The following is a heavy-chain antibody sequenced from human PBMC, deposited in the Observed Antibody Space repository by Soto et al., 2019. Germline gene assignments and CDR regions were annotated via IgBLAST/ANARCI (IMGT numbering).Heavy chain of an antibody. J-gene: IGHJ4*02. D-gene: IGHD6-13*01. CDR1: GYTFTSYG. Sequence: QVQLVQSGAEVKKPGASVKVSCKASGYTFTSYGISWVRQAPGQGLEWMGWISAYNGNTNYAQKLQGRVTMTTDTATSTAYMELRSLRSDDTAVYYCARAYPLRYSSSWYLSQDRGFFDYWGQGTLVTVSS. CDR2: ISAYNGNT. V-gene: IGHV1-18*01. CDR3: ARAYPLRYSSSWYLSQDRGFFDY.